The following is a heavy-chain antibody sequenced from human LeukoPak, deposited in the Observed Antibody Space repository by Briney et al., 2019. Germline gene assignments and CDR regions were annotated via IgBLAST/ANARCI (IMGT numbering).Heavy chain of an antibody. CDR3: ARDGGSGSGKY. D-gene: IGHD3-10*01. V-gene: IGHV3-20*04. Sequence: GGSLRLSCAASGFTFDDYGMTWVRQPPGKGLEWVSSINWNGGSTGYADSVMGRFTISRDSAKNSLYLQMNSLTAEDTALYFCARDGGSGSGKYWGQGTLVTVSS. CDR2: INWNGGST. CDR1: GFTFDDYG. J-gene: IGHJ4*02.